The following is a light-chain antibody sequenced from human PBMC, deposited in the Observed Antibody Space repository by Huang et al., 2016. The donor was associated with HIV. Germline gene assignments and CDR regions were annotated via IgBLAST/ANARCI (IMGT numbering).Light chain of an antibody. CDR2: KSS. CDR1: QSISYW. Sequence: DIQMTQSPSTLSASVGDRVTITCRASQSISYWLALYQQKPGKAPNLLIYKSSTLQSGVPSRFGGSGSGTEFTLTLSSLQPDDFATYYCQQYNSYSWTFCQGTKVEIK. V-gene: IGKV1-5*03. J-gene: IGKJ1*01. CDR3: QQYNSYSWT.